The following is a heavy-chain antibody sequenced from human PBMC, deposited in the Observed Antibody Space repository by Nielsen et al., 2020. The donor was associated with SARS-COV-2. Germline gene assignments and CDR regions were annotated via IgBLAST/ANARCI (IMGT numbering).Heavy chain of an antibody. CDR3: ARQKAYCGGDCYSRAFDY. V-gene: IGHV4-59*08. CDR1: GGSISSYY. D-gene: IGHD2-21*02. J-gene: IGHJ4*02. Sequence: SETLSLTCTVSGGSISSYYWSWIRQPPGKGLEWIGYIYYSGSTNYNPSLKSRVTISVDTSKNQFSLKLSSVTAADTAVYYCARQKAYCGGDCYSRAFDYWGQGTLVTVSS. CDR2: IYYSGST.